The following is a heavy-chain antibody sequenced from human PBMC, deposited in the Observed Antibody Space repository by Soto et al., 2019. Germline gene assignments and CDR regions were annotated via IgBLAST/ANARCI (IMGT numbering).Heavy chain of an antibody. Sequence: SVKVSCKASGGTFSSYAISWVRQAPGQGLEWMGGIIPIFGTANYAQKFQGRVTITADESTSTAYMELSSLRSEDTAVYYCARKAGGGYDVLYGMEVWGQGTTVTVS. D-gene: IGHD5-12*01. CDR2: IIPIFGTA. CDR1: GGTFSSYA. CDR3: ARKAGGGYDVLYGMEV. V-gene: IGHV1-69*13. J-gene: IGHJ6*02.